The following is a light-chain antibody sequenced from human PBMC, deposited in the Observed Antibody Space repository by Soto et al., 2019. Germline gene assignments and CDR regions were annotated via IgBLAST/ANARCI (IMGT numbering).Light chain of an antibody. CDR2: AS. V-gene: IGKV3-20*01. J-gene: IGKJ3*01. CDR3: QHYGTSAL. CDR1: QSVSDSY. Sequence: EIVLTQSPGTLSLSPGARATLSCRASQSVSDSYLAWYQQKPGQAPRLLIYASSRATGIPDRFSGSGSGTDFTLTFSRLEPEDFAVYYCQHYGTSALFGPGTKVDIK.